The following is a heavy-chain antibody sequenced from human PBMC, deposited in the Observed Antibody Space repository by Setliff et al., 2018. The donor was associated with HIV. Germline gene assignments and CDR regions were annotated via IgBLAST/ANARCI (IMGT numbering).Heavy chain of an antibody. CDR3: ARGHSHGYGYSGSYGPFDI. D-gene: IGHD1-26*01. J-gene: IGHJ3*02. CDR2: IIPMFGTL. CDR1: GGTFSSYA. Sequence: SVKVFCKASGGTFSSYAINWVRQAPGQGLEWMGEIIPMFGTLNFAQKFQGRVTITTDESTSTAYMELNSLRSEDTAVYYCARGHSHGYGYSGSYGPFDIWGQGTMVTVSS. V-gene: IGHV1-69*05.